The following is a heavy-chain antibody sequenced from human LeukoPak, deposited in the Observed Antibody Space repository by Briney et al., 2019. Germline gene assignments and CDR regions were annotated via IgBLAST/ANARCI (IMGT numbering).Heavy chain of an antibody. D-gene: IGHD5-24*01. V-gene: IGHV1-18*01. Sequence: ASVKVSCKASGYTFTSYGISWVRQAPGQGLEWMGWISAYNGNTNYAQKLQGRVTMTTDTSTSTAYMELRSLRSDDTAVYYCARGTVDGYNPGDFDYWGQGTLVTVSS. J-gene: IGHJ4*02. CDR3: ARGTVDGYNPGDFDY. CDR1: GYTFTSYG. CDR2: ISAYNGNT.